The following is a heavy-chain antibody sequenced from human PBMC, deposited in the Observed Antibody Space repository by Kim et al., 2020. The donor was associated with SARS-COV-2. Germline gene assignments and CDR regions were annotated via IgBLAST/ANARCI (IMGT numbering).Heavy chain of an antibody. CDR3: VKGRGGAYDY. Sequence: LNKDYAGSVKSRVTIHPDTSKNQFSLQLNSVTPEDTAMYYCVKGRGGAYDYWGQGTLVTVSS. CDR2: LNK. D-gene: IGHD1-26*01. V-gene: IGHV6-1*01. J-gene: IGHJ4*02.